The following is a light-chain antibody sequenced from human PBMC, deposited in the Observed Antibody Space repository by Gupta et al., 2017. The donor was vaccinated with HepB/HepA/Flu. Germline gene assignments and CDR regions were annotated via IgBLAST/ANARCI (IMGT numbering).Light chain of an antibody. V-gene: IGLV3-19*01. Sequence: SSELTQDPAVSVALGQPVRLTCQGDSLRSYYASWYQQKPGQAPVLVIYGKNNRPSGIPDRFSGSSPGNTASLTITGAQAEDEADYYCNSRDSSGNHLVFGGGTKLTVL. J-gene: IGLJ3*02. CDR2: GKN. CDR3: NSRDSSGNHLV. CDR1: SLRSYY.